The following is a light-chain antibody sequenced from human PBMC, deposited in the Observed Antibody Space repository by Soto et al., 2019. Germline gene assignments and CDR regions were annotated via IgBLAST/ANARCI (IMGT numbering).Light chain of an antibody. Sequence: QSALTQPASVSGSPGQSITISCTGTTSDVGTYNLVSWYQQHPGKAPKLIIYEVSKRPSGVSNRFSGSKSGNTASLTISGLQAEDEADYYCYSHAVSGTFEWVFGGGTKLTVL. CDR2: EVS. CDR3: YSHAVSGTFEWV. CDR1: TSDVGTYNL. J-gene: IGLJ3*02. V-gene: IGLV2-23*02.